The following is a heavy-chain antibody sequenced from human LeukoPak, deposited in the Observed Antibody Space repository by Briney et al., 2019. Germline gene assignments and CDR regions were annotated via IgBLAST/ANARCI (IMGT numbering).Heavy chain of an antibody. J-gene: IGHJ4*02. V-gene: IGHV4-39*07. CDR3: ARDRQQLVRGDYFDY. Sequence: PSETLSLTCTVSGGSISSSSYYWVWIRQPPGRGLEWIGSIYSDGSTYPSPSLKSRVTISVDTSKDQFSLKVTSVTAADTAVYYYARDRQQLVRGDYFDYWGQGMLVTVSS. CDR1: GGSISSSSYY. CDR2: IYSDGST. D-gene: IGHD6-13*01.